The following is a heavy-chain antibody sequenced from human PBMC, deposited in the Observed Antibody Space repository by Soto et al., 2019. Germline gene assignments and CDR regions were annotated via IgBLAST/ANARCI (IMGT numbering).Heavy chain of an antibody. CDR1: GFTFSSYA. CDR2: ISYDGSNK. J-gene: IGHJ5*02. CDR3: ARGRYYDILTGYYRRKTYNWFDP. V-gene: IGHV3-30-3*01. D-gene: IGHD3-9*01. Sequence: GGSLRLSCAASGFTFSSYAMHWVRQAPGKGLEWVAVISYDGSNKYYADSVKGRFTISRDNSKNTLYLQMNSLRAEDTAVYYCARGRYYDILTGYYRRKTYNWFDPWGQGTLVTVSS.